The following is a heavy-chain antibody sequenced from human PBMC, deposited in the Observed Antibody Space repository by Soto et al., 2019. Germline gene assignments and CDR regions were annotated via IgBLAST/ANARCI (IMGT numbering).Heavy chain of an antibody. CDR2: INPSGGST. D-gene: IGHD6-13*01. V-gene: IGHV1-46*03. J-gene: IGHJ5*02. Sequence: GASVEVSCKASGYTFTSYYMHWVRQAPGXGLEWMGIINPSGGSTSYAQKFQGRVTMTRDTSTSTVYMELSSLRSEDTAVYYCARDPGYSSSCSRDNSLDPGGQETLVTV. CDR1: GYTFTSYY. CDR3: ARDPGYSSSCSRDNSLDP.